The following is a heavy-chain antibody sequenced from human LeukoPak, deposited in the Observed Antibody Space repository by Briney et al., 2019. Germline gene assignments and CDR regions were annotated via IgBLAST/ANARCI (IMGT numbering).Heavy chain of an antibody. J-gene: IGHJ5*02. Sequence: SETLSLTCTVSGGAISSYYWSWTRQPAAKGLEWIGRIYTTGRTDYSASLKSRVTMSVDTSNNQFSLKLSSVTAADTAVYYCARDLPSYYFDSGNMFDPWGQGILVTVSS. D-gene: IGHD3-10*01. V-gene: IGHV4-4*07. CDR3: ARDLPSYYFDSGNMFDP. CDR1: GGAISSYY. CDR2: IYTTGRT.